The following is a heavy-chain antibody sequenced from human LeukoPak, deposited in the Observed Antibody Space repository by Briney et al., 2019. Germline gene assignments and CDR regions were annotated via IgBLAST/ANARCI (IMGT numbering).Heavy chain of an antibody. J-gene: IGHJ5*02. D-gene: IGHD2-2*01. Sequence: ASVKVSCKASGYTFTGYYMHWVRQAPGQGLEWMGWINPNSGGTNYAQKFQGRVTMTRDTSTSTAYMELSRLRSDDTAVYYCARGDIVVVPAARNWFDPWGQGTLVTVSS. CDR2: INPNSGGT. CDR1: GYTFTGYY. CDR3: ARGDIVVVPAARNWFDP. V-gene: IGHV1-2*02.